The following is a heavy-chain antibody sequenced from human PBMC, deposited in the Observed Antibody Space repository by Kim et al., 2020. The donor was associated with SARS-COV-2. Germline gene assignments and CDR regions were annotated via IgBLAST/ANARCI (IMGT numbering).Heavy chain of an antibody. Sequence: SVKVSCKASGGTFSNYAVNWVRQAPGQGLECMGRILPMVDIPNYARNFQGRLTTTADKSTSTAYMELTGLTSADTAVYYCARGGQVVIDGRVSLTPYDHWGQGALVPVSS. CDR1: GGTFSNYA. CDR3: ARGGQVVIDGRVSLTPYDH. J-gene: IGHJ5*02. CDR2: ILPMVDIP. D-gene: IGHD2-21*01. V-gene: IGHV1-69*04.